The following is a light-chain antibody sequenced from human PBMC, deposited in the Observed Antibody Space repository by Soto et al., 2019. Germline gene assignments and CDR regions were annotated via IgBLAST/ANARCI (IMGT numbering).Light chain of an antibody. CDR3: QPYNNWPGT. CDR1: QSVSSN. Sequence: EIVMTQSPATLSVSTGERATLSCRASQSVSSNLAWYQQKPGQAPRLLIYGASTRATGIPARFSGSGSGTEFTLTISSLQSEDFAVYYCQPYNNWPGTFGQGTKVDIK. CDR2: GAS. J-gene: IGKJ1*01. V-gene: IGKV3-15*01.